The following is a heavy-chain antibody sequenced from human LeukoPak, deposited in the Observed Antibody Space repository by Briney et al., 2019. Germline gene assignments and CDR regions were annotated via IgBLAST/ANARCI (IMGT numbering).Heavy chain of an antibody. Sequence: SETLSLTCAVSGGSISRSNWWSWVRQPPGKGLEWSGEIYHSGSTNYNPSLKSRVTISVDKSKNQFSLKLSSVTAPDTAVHCCARVGSGMVRGVIFCYFDYGGQGTLVTVSS. V-gene: IGHV4-4*01. CDR1: GGSISRSNW. CDR3: ARVGSGMVRGVIFCYFDY. CDR2: IYHSGST. D-gene: IGHD3-10*01. J-gene: IGHJ4*02.